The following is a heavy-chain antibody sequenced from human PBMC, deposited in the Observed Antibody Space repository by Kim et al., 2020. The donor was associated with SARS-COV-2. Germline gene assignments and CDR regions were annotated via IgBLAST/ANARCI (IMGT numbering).Heavy chain of an antibody. CDR2: IYSGGST. D-gene: IGHD5-12*01. CDR1: GFTVSSNY. V-gene: IGHV3-66*01. Sequence: GGSLRLSCAASGFTVSSNYMSWVRQAPGKGLEWVSVIYSGGSTYYADSVKGRFTISSDNSKNTLYLQMNSLRAEDTAVYYCPTDMALRRDGYNWGFDYWGQGTLVPVAS. J-gene: IGHJ4*02. CDR3: PTDMALRRDGYNWGFDY.